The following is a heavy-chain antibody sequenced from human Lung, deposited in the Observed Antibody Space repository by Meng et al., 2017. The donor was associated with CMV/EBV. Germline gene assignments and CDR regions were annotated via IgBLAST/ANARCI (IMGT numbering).Heavy chain of an antibody. CDR2: INPNSGGT. CDR3: ARGYCSSTSCYTWMDY. CDR1: GYTFTGYY. D-gene: IGHD2-2*02. V-gene: IGHV1-2*02. J-gene: IGHJ4*02. Sequence: ASXXVSXKASGYTFTGYYTHWVRQAPGQGLEWTGWINPNSGGTNYAQKFQGRVTMTRDTSISTAYMELSRLRSDDTAVYYCARGYCSSTSCYTWMDYWGQGTLVTVSS.